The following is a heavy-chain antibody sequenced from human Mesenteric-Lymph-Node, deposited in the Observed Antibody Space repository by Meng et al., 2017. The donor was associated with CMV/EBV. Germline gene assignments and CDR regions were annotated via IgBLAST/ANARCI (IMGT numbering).Heavy chain of an antibody. Sequence: GESLKISCAASGFIFSDYYMTWIRQAPGKGLEWVSYISNTGNTIYIADSVKGRFTISRDNAKNSLYLEMNSLRAEDTAVYYCARVDRTTAWRFDPWGQGTRVTVSS. CDR3: ARVDRTTAWRFDP. J-gene: IGHJ5*02. D-gene: IGHD2/OR15-2a*01. V-gene: IGHV3-11*01. CDR2: ISNTGNTI. CDR1: GFIFSDYY.